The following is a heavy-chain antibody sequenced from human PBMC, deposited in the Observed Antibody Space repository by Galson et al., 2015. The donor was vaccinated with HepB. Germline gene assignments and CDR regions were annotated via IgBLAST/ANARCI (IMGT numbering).Heavy chain of an antibody. V-gene: IGHV1-2*04. Sequence: SVKVSCKASGYTFTGYYMHWVRQAPGQGLEWMGWINPNSGGTNYAQKFQGWVTMTRVTSISTAYMELSRLRSDDTAVYYCARDRKHGGNSVANYYFDYWGQGTLVTVSS. D-gene: IGHD4-23*01. CDR2: INPNSGGT. J-gene: IGHJ4*02. CDR3: ARDRKHGGNSVANYYFDY. CDR1: GYTFTGYY.